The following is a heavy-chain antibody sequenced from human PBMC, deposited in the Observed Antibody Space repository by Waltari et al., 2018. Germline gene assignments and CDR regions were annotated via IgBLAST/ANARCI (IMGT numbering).Heavy chain of an antibody. V-gene: IGHV3-48*04. D-gene: IGHD1-1*01. Sequence: EVQLVESGGGLVQPGGSLRLSCAASGFTFSSYSMNWVRQAPGKGLEWVSYISSSSSTIYYADSVKGRFTISRDNAKNSLYLQMNSLRAEDTAVYYCARVEYYYYYMDVWGKGTTVTISS. J-gene: IGHJ6*03. CDR3: ARVEYYYYYMDV. CDR2: ISSSSSTI. CDR1: GFTFSSYS.